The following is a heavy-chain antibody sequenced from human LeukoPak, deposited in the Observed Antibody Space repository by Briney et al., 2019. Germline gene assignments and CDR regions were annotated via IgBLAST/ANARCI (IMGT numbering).Heavy chain of an antibody. D-gene: IGHD3-22*01. Sequence: SETLSLTCTVSGGSISSYYWSWIRQPPGKGLEWIGYIYYSGTTYYNPSLKSRVTISLDTSKNQFSLKLSSVTAADTAVYYCARGRGRRRYDSSGYYSNWGQGTLVTVSS. J-gene: IGHJ4*02. CDR2: IYYSGTT. V-gene: IGHV4-59*12. CDR1: GGSISSYY. CDR3: ARGRGRRRYDSSGYYSN.